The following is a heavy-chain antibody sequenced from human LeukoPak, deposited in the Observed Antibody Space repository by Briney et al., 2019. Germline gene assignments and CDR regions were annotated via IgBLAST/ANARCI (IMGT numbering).Heavy chain of an antibody. CDR3: ARQIYYDSSGYQLKGGFDY. J-gene: IGHJ4*02. CDR1: GFTFSTYS. CDR2: ITSSGRTI. V-gene: IGHV3-48*01. D-gene: IGHD3-22*01. Sequence: GGSLRLSCAASGFTFSTYSMNWVRQAPGKGLEWVSYITSSGRTIYYADSVKGRFTISRDNAKNSLYLQMNGLRAEDTAVYYCARQIYYDSSGYQLKGGFDYWGQGTLVTVSS.